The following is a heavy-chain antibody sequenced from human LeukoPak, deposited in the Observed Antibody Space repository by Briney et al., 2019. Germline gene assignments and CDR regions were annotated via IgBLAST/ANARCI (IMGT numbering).Heavy chain of an antibody. Sequence: GGSLRLSCAASGFTFSSYGMHWVRQAPGKGLEWVTFIRYDGSNKYYADSVKGRFTISRDNSKNTLYLQMNSLRADDTAVYYCAKEQNYYDSSGYYIWGQGTLVTASS. CDR1: GFTFSSYG. D-gene: IGHD3-22*01. CDR2: IRYDGSNK. V-gene: IGHV3-30*02. J-gene: IGHJ4*02. CDR3: AKEQNYYDSSGYYI.